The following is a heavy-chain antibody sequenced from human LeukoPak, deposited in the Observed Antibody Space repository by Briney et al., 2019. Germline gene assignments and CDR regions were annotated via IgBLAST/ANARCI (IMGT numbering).Heavy chain of an antibody. J-gene: IGHJ4*02. Sequence: SETLSLICNVSGGSISSYHWSWIRQPAGKGLEWIRRIYNTGSTNYNPSLKSRVTLSLDTSKNQVSLKLSSVTAADTAVYFCARDRGPYCSGGSCFDYWGQGILVTVSS. V-gene: IGHV4-4*07. CDR3: ARDRGPYCSGGSCFDY. D-gene: IGHD2-15*01. CDR2: IYNTGST. CDR1: GGSISSYH.